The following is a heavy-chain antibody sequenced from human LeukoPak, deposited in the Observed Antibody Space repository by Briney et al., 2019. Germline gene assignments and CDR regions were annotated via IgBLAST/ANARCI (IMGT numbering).Heavy chain of an antibody. CDR3: AKASLRYFDWFSDY. D-gene: IGHD3-9*01. V-gene: IGHV3-30*18. J-gene: IGHJ4*02. CDR1: GFTFSSYA. Sequence: GRSLRLSSAASGFTFSSYAMHWVRQAPGKGLEWVAVISYDGSNKYYADSVKGRFTISRDNSRSTLHLQMNSLRAEDTAVYSCAKASLRYFDWFSDYWGQGTLVTVSS. CDR2: ISYDGSNK.